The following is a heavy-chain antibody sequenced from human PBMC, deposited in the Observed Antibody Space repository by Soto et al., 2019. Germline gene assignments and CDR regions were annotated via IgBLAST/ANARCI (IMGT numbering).Heavy chain of an antibody. CDR1: GGSVRSGRYY. CDR2: VFYSGST. J-gene: IGHJ4*02. Sequence: SETLSLTCTVSGGSVRSGRYYWSWIRQPPGKGLEWIGYVFYSGSTRYNPSLNSRVTISVDTSKNQFSLKLTSVTAADTAMYYCARVPLPSVAVAEVYYFDYWGQGTLVTVSS. V-gene: IGHV4-61*01. D-gene: IGHD6-19*01. CDR3: ARVPLPSVAVAEVYYFDY.